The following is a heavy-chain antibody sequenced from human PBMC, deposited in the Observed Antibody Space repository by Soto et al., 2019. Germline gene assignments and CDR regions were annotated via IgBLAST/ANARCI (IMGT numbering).Heavy chain of an antibody. CDR2: IYYSGST. CDR1: GGSISSYY. CDR3: ARDHDFWSGYYFDY. D-gene: IGHD3-3*01. J-gene: IGHJ4*02. V-gene: IGHV4-59*01. Sequence: SETLSLTCTVSGGSISSYYWSWIRQPPGKGLEWIGYIYYSGSTNYNPSLKSRVTISVDTSKNQFSLKLSSVTAADTAVYYCARDHDFWSGYYFDYWGQGTLVTVS.